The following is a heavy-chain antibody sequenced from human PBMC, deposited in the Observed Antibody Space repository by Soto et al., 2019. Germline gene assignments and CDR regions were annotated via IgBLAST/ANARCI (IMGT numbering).Heavy chain of an antibody. Sequence: LSLTCAVYGKSLSGYYWSWIRQPPGKALEWIGEINHSGNTNYNPSLKGRVTISVDTSKNQLFLNLSSVTAADTAMYYCARHHVRGRTIAGAAEFWGQGTLVTVSS. V-gene: IGHV4-34*01. D-gene: IGHD1-26*01. CDR1: GKSLSGYY. CDR2: INHSGNT. J-gene: IGHJ4*02. CDR3: ARHHVRGRTIAGAAEF.